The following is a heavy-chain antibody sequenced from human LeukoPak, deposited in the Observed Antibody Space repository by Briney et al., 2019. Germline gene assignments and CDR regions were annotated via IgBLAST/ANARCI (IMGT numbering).Heavy chain of an antibody. Sequence: SETLSLTCAVYGGSFSGYYWSWIRQPPGKGLEWIGEINHSGSTNYNPSLKSRLTISVDTSKNQFSLKLSSVTAADTAVYYCARDRGYGMDVWGQGTTVTVSS. CDR3: ARDRGYGMDV. V-gene: IGHV4-34*09. CDR2: INHSGST. J-gene: IGHJ6*02. CDR1: GGSFSGYY.